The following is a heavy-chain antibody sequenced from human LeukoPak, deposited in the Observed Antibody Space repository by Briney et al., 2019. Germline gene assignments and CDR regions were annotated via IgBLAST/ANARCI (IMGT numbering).Heavy chain of an antibody. J-gene: IGHJ4*02. V-gene: IGHV3-11*04. Sequence: PGGSLRLSCAASGFTFSDYYMSWIRQAPRKGLEWVSYISSSGSTIYYADSVKGRFTISRDNAKNSLYLQMNSLRAEDTAVYYCARDGNESTTVTTFYFDYWGQGTLVTVSS. CDR1: GFTFSDYY. CDR3: ARDGNESTTVTTFYFDY. D-gene: IGHD4-17*01. CDR2: ISSSGSTI.